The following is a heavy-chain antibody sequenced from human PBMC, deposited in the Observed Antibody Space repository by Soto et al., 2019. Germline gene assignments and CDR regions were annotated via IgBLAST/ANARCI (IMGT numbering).Heavy chain of an antibody. J-gene: IGHJ5*02. D-gene: IGHD2-2*01. Sequence: SETLSLTCTVSGGSVSSYYWSWIRQPPGKGLEWIGYIYYSGSTNYNPSLKSRVTISVDTSKNQFSLKLSSVTAADTAVYYCARDQVPDALLEWFDPWGQGTLVTVS. CDR3: ARDQVPDALLEWFDP. CDR2: IYYSGST. CDR1: GGSVSSYY. V-gene: IGHV4-59*02.